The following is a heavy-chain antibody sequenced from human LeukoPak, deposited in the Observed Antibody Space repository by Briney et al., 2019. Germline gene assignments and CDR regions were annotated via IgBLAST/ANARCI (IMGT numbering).Heavy chain of an antibody. Sequence: SETLSLTCAVSGGSISSSNWWSWVRQPPGKGLEWIGEIYHSGSTNYNPSLKSRVTISVDKSKNQFSLKLSSVTAADTAVYYCARGKAAGTNNWFDPWGQGTLVTVSS. CDR3: ARGKAAGTNNWFDP. CDR2: IYHSGST. CDR1: GGSISSSNW. J-gene: IGHJ5*02. D-gene: IGHD6-13*01. V-gene: IGHV4-4*02.